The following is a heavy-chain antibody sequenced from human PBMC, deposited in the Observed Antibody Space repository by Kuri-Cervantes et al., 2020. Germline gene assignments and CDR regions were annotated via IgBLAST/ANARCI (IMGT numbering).Heavy chain of an antibody. D-gene: IGHD3-22*01. J-gene: IGHJ6*02. CDR2: IYYSGST. V-gene: IGHV4-59*01. CDR3: AREYYYDISGYYGWHYYCGMDV. CDR1: DASISSYY. Sequence: SCTVSDASISSYYWSWIRQPPGKGLEWIGYIYYSGSTNYNPSLKRRVTISVDTSKDHFSLKLSSVTAADTAVYYCAREYYYDISGYYGWHYYCGMDVWGQGTTVTVSS.